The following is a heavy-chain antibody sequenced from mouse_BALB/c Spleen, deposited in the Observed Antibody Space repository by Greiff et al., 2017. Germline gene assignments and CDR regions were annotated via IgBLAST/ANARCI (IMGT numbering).Heavy chain of an antibody. CDR2: IDPSDRET. Sequence: QVQLQQPGAELVKPGAPVKLSCKASGYTFTSYWMNWVKQRPGRGLEWIGRIDPSDRETLYNQKFKDKATLTVDKSSSTAYIQLSSLTSEDSAVYYCARAGDYDYFDYWGQGTTLTVSS. CDR3: ARAGDYDYFDY. D-gene: IGHD2-4*01. V-gene: IGHV1-69*02. CDR1: GYTFTSYW. J-gene: IGHJ2*01.